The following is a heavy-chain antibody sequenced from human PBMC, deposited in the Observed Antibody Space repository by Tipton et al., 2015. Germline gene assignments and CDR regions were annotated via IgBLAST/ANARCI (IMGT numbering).Heavy chain of an antibody. CDR2: IYHTGST. V-gene: IGHV4-59*01. D-gene: IGHD6-6*01. CDR3: ARVDYSSSSGMDV. Sequence: TLSLTCNVSGGSLSSYSWSWIRQPPGKGLEWIGYIYHTGSTDYSPSLKSRVTISVDMSKNQFSLKLNSVTAADTAVYYCARVDYSSSSGMDVWGHGTTVTVSS. J-gene: IGHJ6*02. CDR1: GGSLSSYS.